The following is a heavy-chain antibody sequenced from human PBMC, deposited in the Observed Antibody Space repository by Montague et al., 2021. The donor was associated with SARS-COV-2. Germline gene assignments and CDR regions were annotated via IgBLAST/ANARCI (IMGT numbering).Heavy chain of an antibody. V-gene: IGHV4-34*01. J-gene: IGHJ6*02. Sequence: SETLSLTCAVYGGSFSGYYWSWIRQPPEKGLEWIGEINQSGRTNNNPSLKSRVTISVDTSKNHFTLRPSSVPAADTAVYYCANFRRTQLLFGTLYYGMDVWGQGTTVTVSS. CDR3: ANFRRTQLLFGTLYYGMDV. D-gene: IGHD2-2*01. CDR1: GGSFSGYY. CDR2: INQSGRT.